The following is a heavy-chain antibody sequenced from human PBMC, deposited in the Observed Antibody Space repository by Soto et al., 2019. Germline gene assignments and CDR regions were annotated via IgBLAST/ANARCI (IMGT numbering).Heavy chain of an antibody. J-gene: IGHJ4*02. V-gene: IGHV3-74*01. CDR3: ARDQGYCSGGSCYVAGY. CDR1: GFTFSSYW. Sequence: EVQLVESGGGLVQPGGSLRLSCAASGFTFSSYWMHWVRQVPGKGLVWVSRINSDGSSTGYADSVMGRFTISRDNAKKPRYLQRKSMRAEDTAVYYCARDQGYCSGGSCYVAGYWGQGALVTVSS. CDR2: INSDGSST. D-gene: IGHD2-15*01.